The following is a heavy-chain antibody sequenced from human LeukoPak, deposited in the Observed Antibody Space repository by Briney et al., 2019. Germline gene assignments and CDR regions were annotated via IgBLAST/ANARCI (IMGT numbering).Heavy chain of an antibody. Sequence: GRSLRLSCAASGFTFSSYGMHWVRQAPGKGLEWVAVIWYDGSNKYYADSVKGRFTISRDNSKNTLYLQMNSLRAEDTAVYYCARGFSGVVPAAYDYWGQGTLVTVSS. D-gene: IGHD2-2*01. J-gene: IGHJ4*02. V-gene: IGHV3-33*01. CDR1: GFTFSSYG. CDR2: IWYDGSNK. CDR3: ARGFSGVVPAAYDY.